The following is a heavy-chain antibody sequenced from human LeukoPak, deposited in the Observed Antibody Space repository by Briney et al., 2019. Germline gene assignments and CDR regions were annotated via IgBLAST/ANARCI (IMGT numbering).Heavy chain of an antibody. Sequence: GRSLRLSCAASGFTFKDYAMHWVRQAPGKGLEWVSGISWNSGNIGYADSVKGRFTISRDNAKNSLYLQMNSLRAEDTALYYRAIMNSGGFDYWGQGTLVTISS. CDR2: ISWNSGNI. CDR3: AIMNSGGFDY. CDR1: GFTFKDYA. J-gene: IGHJ4*02. D-gene: IGHD3-10*01. V-gene: IGHV3-9*01.